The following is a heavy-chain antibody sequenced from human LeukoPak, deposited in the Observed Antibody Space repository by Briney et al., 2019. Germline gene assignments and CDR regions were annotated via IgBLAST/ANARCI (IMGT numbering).Heavy chain of an antibody. V-gene: IGHV3-7*01. CDR1: GFTFSSYW. CDR3: ARGVYQFDY. J-gene: IGHJ4*02. CDR2: MKQDGSEI. Sequence: QSGGSLRLSCAASGFTFSSYWMTWVRQAPGKGLEWVAYMKQDGSEIYYVDSVKGRFTISRDNANNSPYLQMNSLRAEDTALYYCARGVYQFDYWGQGTLVTVSS. D-gene: IGHD3-16*02.